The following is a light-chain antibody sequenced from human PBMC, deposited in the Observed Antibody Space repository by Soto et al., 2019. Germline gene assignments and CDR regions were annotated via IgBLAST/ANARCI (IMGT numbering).Light chain of an antibody. CDR2: GAS. V-gene: IGKV1-5*01. J-gene: IGKJ1*01. CDR3: QHHNSYSQT. CDR1: QSIRNY. Sequence: DIHMTQSPPTLSASVGDRVTITCRASQSIRNYLAWYQQMPGKAPKLLIYGASSLQSGVPSRFSGSGSGTEFTLTISSLQPDDFATYFCQHHNSYSQTFGQGTKWIS.